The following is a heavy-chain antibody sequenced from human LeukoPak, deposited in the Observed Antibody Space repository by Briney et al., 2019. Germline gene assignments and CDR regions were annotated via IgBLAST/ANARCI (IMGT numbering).Heavy chain of an antibody. CDR1: GFTFSSYE. V-gene: IGHV3-48*03. CDR3: ARVMITMIVVVITYADYFYY. Sequence: GGSLRLSCAASGFTFSSYEMNWVRQAPGKGLEWVSYISSSGSTIYYADSVKGRFTISRDNAKNSLYLQMNSLRAEDTAVYYCARVMITMIVVVITYADYFYYWGQGTLVTVSS. D-gene: IGHD3-22*01. CDR2: ISSSGSTI. J-gene: IGHJ4*02.